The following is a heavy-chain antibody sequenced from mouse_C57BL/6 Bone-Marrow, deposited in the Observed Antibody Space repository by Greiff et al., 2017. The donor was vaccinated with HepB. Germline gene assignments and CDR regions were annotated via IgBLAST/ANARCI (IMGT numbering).Heavy chain of an antibody. D-gene: IGHD5-5*01. CDR3: ARERLPPWFAY. V-gene: IGHV3-6*01. Sequence: ESGPGLVKPSQSLSLTCSVTGYSITSGYYWNWIRQFPGNKLEWMGYISYDGSNNYNPSLKNRISITRDTSKNQFFLKLNSVTTEDTATYYCARERLPPWFAYWGQGTLVTVSA. CDR2: ISYDGSN. J-gene: IGHJ3*01. CDR1: GYSITSGYY.